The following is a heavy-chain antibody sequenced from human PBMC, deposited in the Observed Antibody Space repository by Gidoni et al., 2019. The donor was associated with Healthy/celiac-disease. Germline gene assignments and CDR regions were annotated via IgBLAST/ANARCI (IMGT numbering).Heavy chain of an antibody. Sequence: EVQLVESGGGLVKPGGSLRRSCAASAFTFSTYSMNWVRQAPGKGLEWVSSISGTSSYIYYADSVKGRFTSSRDNAKNSLYLQMNSLRVEDTAVYYCARVGIGAAQDPKAGYWGQGTLVTVSS. J-gene: IGHJ4*02. CDR1: AFTFSTYS. CDR3: ARVGIGAAQDPKAGY. D-gene: IGHD6-13*01. V-gene: IGHV3-21*01. CDR2: ISGTSSYI.